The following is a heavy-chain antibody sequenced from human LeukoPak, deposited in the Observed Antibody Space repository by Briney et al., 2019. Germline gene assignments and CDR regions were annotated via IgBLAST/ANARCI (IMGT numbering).Heavy chain of an antibody. J-gene: IGHJ4*02. V-gene: IGHV4-59*01. D-gene: IGHD6-13*01. CDR3: ATLRYSSSWYDTDY. CDR2: IYYSGST. Sequence: SETLSLTCTVSGGSISSYYWSWIRQPPGRGLEWIGYIYYSGSTNYNPSLKSRVTISVDTSKNQFSLKLSSVTAADTAVYYCATLRYSSSWYDTDYWGQGTLVTVSS. CDR1: GGSISSYY.